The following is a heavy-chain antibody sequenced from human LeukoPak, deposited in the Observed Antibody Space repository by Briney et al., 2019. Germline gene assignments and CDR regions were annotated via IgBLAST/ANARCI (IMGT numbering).Heavy chain of an antibody. D-gene: IGHD1-14*01. CDR1: GGSFSGYY. CDR3: ARLFGPVVTGLRYPQYMDV. Sequence: SETLSLTCAVYGGSFSGYYWSWIRQPPGKGLEWIGDINHSGSTNYNPSLKSRVTISVDTSKNQFSLKLRSVTAAETAVYYCARLFGPVVTGLRYPQYMDVWGKGTTVTVSS. J-gene: IGHJ6*03. CDR2: INHSGST. V-gene: IGHV4-34*01.